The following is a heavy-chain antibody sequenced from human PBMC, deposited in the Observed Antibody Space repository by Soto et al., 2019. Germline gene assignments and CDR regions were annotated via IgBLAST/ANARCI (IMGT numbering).Heavy chain of an antibody. V-gene: IGHV1-2*02. Sequence: SVKVSCKAFGNTFTHYFIHWERQAPGQGLEWMGWINPDNGGTVYAQKFQGRITMARDTHVSNVYMELSGLRSGDTAVYYCTRSTQYSASLEFDFWGQGPLVTV. CDR3: TRSTQYSASLEFDF. J-gene: IGHJ4*02. CDR2: INPDNGGT. CDR1: GNTFTHYF. D-gene: IGHD5-12*01.